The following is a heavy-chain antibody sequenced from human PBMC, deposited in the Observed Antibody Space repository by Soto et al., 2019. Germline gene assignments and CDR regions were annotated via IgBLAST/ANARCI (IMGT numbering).Heavy chain of an antibody. V-gene: IGHV2-70*11. CDR1: GFSLSTSGMC. CDR2: IDWDDDK. CDR3: ARSTYYYDSSGYGFYYFDY. J-gene: IGHJ4*02. D-gene: IGHD3-22*01. Sequence: SGPTLGNPTQTLTLTCTFSGFSLSTSGMCVSWIRQPPGKALEWLARIDWDDDKYYSTSLKTRLTISKDTSKNQVVLTMTNMDPVDTATYYCARSTYYYDSSGYGFYYFDYWGQGTLVTVSS.